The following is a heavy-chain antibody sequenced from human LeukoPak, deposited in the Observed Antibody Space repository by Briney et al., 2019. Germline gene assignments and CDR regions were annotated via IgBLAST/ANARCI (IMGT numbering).Heavy chain of an antibody. J-gene: IGHJ3*02. CDR2: ISQSGST. CDR1: NGSISGGSYY. Sequence: PSQSLSLTCTVSNGSISGGSYYWSWIRQPPGKGLEWIGYISQSGSTYYNPSLKSRVTLSVDRSKNHFSLMLTSVTAADTAVYYRARGIAVILTPGPPECDAFDIWGQGTMVTVSS. CDR3: ARGIAVILTPGPPECDAFDI. V-gene: IGHV4-30-2*01. D-gene: IGHD2-2*02.